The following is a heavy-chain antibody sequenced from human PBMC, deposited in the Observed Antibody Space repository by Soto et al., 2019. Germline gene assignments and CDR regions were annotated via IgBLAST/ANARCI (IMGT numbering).Heavy chain of an antibody. CDR3: ASTRDGFVDY. J-gene: IGHJ4*02. D-gene: IGHD5-12*01. CDR1: GYSISSGYY. V-gene: IGHV4-38-2*01. Sequence: SETLSLTCAVSGYSISSGYYWGWIRQPPGKGLEWIGSIYHSGSTYYNPSLKSRVTISVDTSKNQFSLKLSSVTAADTAVYYCASTRDGFVDYWGQGTLVTVSS. CDR2: IYHSGST.